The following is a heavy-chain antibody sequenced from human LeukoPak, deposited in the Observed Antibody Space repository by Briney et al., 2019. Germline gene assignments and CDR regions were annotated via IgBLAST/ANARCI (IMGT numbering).Heavy chain of an antibody. CDR2: IYHSGST. CDR1: GYPISSGYY. Sequence: SETLSLTCAVSGYPISSGYYWGWIRQPPGKGLEWIGSIYHSGSTYYNPSLKSRFTISVDTSKNQFSLKLSSVTAADTAVYYCARAVAVAGFDYWGQGTLVTVSS. J-gene: IGHJ4*02. V-gene: IGHV4-38-2*01. D-gene: IGHD6-19*01. CDR3: ARAVAVAGFDY.